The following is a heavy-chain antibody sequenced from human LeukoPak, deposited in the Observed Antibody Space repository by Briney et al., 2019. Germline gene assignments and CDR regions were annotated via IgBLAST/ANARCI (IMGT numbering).Heavy chain of an antibody. Sequence: GGSLRLSCAASGLTFSNAWMSWVRQAPGKGLEWVGRIKSKIDGGTTEYAAPVKGRFTISRDDAKNTLYLQMNSLKTEDTAVYYCTTQSPYWGQGTLVTVPS. CDR2: IKSKIDGGTT. J-gene: IGHJ4*02. CDR3: TTQSPY. V-gene: IGHV3-15*05. CDR1: GLTFSNAW.